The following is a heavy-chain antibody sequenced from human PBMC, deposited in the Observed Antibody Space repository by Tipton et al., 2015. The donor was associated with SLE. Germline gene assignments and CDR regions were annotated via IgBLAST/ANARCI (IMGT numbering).Heavy chain of an antibody. J-gene: IGHJ4*02. CDR1: GGSFSGYY. V-gene: IGHV4-34*01. D-gene: IGHD6-19*01. Sequence: TLSLTCAVYGGSFSGYYWSWIRQPPGKGLEWIGEINHSGSTNYNPSLKSRVTISVDTSKNQFSLKLSSVTAADTAVYYCARMAGTGYYFDYWGQGTLVTVSS. CDR3: ARMAGTGYYFDY. CDR2: INHSGST.